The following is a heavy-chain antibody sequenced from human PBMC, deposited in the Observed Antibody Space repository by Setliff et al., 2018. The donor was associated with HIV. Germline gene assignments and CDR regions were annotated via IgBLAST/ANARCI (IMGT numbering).Heavy chain of an antibody. V-gene: IGHV3-23*01. CDR2: ISGSGDRT. J-gene: IGHJ4*01. D-gene: IGHD2-15*01. CDR3: AKDGISGGAYPPYYFDY. Sequence: GASVKVSCAASGFTFNTYAMSWVRQAPGKGLEWVSVISGSGDRTFYADSVKGRFTISRDNSKNTLYLQINGLRVEDTAIYYCAKDGISGGAYPPYYFDYWGHGTLVTVSS. CDR1: GFTFNTYA.